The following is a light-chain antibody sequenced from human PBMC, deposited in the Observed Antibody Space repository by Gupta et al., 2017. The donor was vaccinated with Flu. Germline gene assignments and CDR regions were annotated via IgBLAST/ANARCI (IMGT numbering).Light chain of an antibody. CDR3: QQSFSSHWT. CDR2: AAS. CDR1: QSISSY. J-gene: IGKJ1*01. V-gene: IGKV1-39*01. Sequence: DIQMTQSPSSLSASVGDRVTITCRASQSISSYVNWYQQKPGKAPKLLIYAASSLQSGVPSRFSGSGSGTDFTLTISSLQPEDFATYYCQQSFSSHWTFGQGTKVEIK.